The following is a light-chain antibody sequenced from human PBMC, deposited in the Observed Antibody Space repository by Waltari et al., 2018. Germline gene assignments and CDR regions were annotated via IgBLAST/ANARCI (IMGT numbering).Light chain of an antibody. J-gene: IGLJ2*01. CDR2: KED. V-gene: IGLV3-1*01. CDR3: QAWDTSTVDVV. Sequence: SYELTQPPSVSVSPGQTTSITCSGDELGNKYTCWYQQKPGQSPVMVIFKEDQRPSGITERFPGSNSGHTATLTITGTQPLDEADYYCQAWDTSTVDVVFGGGTKLTVL. CDR1: ELGNKY.